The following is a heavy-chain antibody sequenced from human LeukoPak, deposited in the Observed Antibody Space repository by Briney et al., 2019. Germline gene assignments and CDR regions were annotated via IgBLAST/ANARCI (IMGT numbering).Heavy chain of an antibody. CDR2: IRSKANSYAT. CDR3: TRLVGTDFAY. Sequence: SGGSLRLSCAASGFTFSGSAMHWVRQAAGKGLEWVGRIRSKANSYATAYAASVKGRFTISRDDSKNTAYLQMNSLKTEDTAVYYCTRLVGTDFAYWGQGTLVTVSS. D-gene: IGHD2-15*01. J-gene: IGHJ4*02. V-gene: IGHV3-73*01. CDR1: GFTFSGSA.